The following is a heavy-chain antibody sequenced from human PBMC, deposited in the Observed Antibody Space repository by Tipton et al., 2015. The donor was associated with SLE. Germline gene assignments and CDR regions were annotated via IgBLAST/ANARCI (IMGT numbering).Heavy chain of an antibody. J-gene: IGHJ4*02. V-gene: IGHV1-46*01. Sequence: QLVQSGAEVKRPGASVKVSCKASQDTFTYSYIHWVRQAPGQGLGWMGIINPSSGSSSYAQKFQGRVTMTRDTSTNTLYMELSSPQSDDTALCYCARDPDSYNLGYYFDSWGQGTLVTVSS. CDR2: INPSSGSS. CDR1: QDTFTYSY. D-gene: IGHD5-24*01. CDR3: ARDPDSYNLGYYFDS.